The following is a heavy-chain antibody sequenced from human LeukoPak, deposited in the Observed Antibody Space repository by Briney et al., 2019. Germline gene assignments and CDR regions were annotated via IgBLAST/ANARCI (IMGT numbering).Heavy chain of an antibody. J-gene: IGHJ3*02. CDR3: ARTQMSGWYKGAFDI. D-gene: IGHD6-19*01. CDR1: GYTGTSYC. V-gene: IGHV1-18*01. CDR2: INTYNSNT. Sequence: ASVKLSCKASGYTGTSYCISWRRHPPRQGLELKGLINTYNSNTNYAQHPHKRVTMTTDTSTSTAYMELRSLRSDDTAVYYCARTQMSGWYKGAFDIWGQGTMVTVSS.